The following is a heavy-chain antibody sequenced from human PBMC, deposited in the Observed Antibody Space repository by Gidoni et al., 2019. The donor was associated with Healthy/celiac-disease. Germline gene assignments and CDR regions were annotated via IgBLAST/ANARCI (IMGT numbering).Heavy chain of an antibody. CDR3: AKDIGYYDSSDYYYGMDV. CDR1: GFTFDDYA. V-gene: IGHV3-9*01. Sequence: EVQLVESGGGLVQPGRSLRLSCAASGFTFDDYAMHWVRQAPGKGLEWGSGISWNSGSIGYADSVKGRFTISRDNAKNSLYLQMNSLRAEDTALYYCAKDIGYYDSSDYYYGMDVWGQGTTVTVSS. J-gene: IGHJ6*02. D-gene: IGHD3-22*01. CDR2: ISWNSGSI.